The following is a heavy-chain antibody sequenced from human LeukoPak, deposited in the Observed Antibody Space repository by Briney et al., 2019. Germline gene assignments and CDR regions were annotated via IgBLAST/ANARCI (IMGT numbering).Heavy chain of an antibody. CDR1: GFTFSSYE. D-gene: IGHD3-22*01. Sequence: GGSLRLSCAASGFTFSSYEMNWVRQAPGKGLEWVSYISSSGSTIYYADSVKGRFTISRDKAKNSLYLQMNSLRAEDTAVYYCARALYYYDSSGMRGVDYWGQGTLVTVSS. CDR2: ISSSGSTI. CDR3: ARALYYYDSSGMRGVDY. J-gene: IGHJ4*02. V-gene: IGHV3-48*03.